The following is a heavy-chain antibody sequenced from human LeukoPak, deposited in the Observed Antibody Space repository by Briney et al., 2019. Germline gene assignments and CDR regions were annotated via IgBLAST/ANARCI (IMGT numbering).Heavy chain of an antibody. J-gene: IGHJ4*02. D-gene: IGHD3-3*01. Sequence: GGSLRLSCAASTFTFSRYSMHWVRQAPGKGLVWVSRINSDGASTYYADSVKGRFTISRDNTKNALYLQMNSLRTEDTAVYYCARDRAAFGVVQVGYWGQGTLVTVSS. CDR3: ARDRAAFGVVQVGY. CDR1: TFTFSRYS. CDR2: INSDGAST. V-gene: IGHV3-74*01.